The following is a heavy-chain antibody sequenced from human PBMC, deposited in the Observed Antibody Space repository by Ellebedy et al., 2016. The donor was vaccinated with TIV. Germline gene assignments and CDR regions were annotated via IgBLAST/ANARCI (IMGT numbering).Heavy chain of an antibody. CDR2: ILGVDGST. V-gene: IGHV3-23*01. CDR3: VKGAWADD. Sequence: GESLKISCAASGFTFSPYSMNWVRQAPGKGLEWVSTILGVDGSTYYADSVKGRFTISKDSSRNTLFLQMNSLRAEDSAIYYCVKGAWADDWGQGSLVTVSS. J-gene: IGHJ4*02. CDR1: GFTFSPYS. D-gene: IGHD1-26*01.